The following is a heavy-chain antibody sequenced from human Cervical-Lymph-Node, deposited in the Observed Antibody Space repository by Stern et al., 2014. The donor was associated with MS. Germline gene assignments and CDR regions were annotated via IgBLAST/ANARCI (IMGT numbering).Heavy chain of an antibody. D-gene: IGHD1-1*01. V-gene: IGHV3-13*01. CDR2: IGIGGDT. CDR3: AREYNNWNAAMHV. Sequence: VQLVESGGGLVKPGGSLRISCVPSGFTFSSYDMNWVRQTPGKGLEWVAGIGIGGDTSYSDSVMGRFTTSSENTKNSLYLPINRLRAGDTAVYYCAREYNNWNAAMHVWGQGTTVTVSS. CDR1: GFTFSSYD. J-gene: IGHJ6*02.